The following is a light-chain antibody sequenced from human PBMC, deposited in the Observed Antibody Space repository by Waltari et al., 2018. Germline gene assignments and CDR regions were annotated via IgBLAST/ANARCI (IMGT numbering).Light chain of an antibody. CDR1: RRDVGGYNY. CDR2: DVI. V-gene: IGLV2-14*03. CDR3: SSYTSSRTRV. Sequence: QSALTQPASVSGSPGQSITIPCPGSRRDVGGYNYVSWYQQHPGKAPKLIVSDVINGPSGVSNRFSGSKSGNTASLTISGLQAEDEADYYCSSYTSSRTRVFGGGTKLTVL. J-gene: IGLJ3*02.